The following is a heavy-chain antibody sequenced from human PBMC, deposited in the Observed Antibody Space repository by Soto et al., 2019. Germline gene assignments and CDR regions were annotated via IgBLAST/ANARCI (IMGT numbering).Heavy chain of an antibody. CDR1: GFTFSSYG. CDR2: IWYDGSNK. J-gene: IGHJ5*02. Sequence: VQLVESGGGLIQPGGSLRLSCAASGFTFSSYGMHWVRQAPGKGLEWVAVIWYDGSNKYYADSVKGRFTISRDNSKNTLYLQMNSLRAEDTAVYYCARGGRGSNWFDPWGQGTLVTVSS. D-gene: IGHD5-12*01. V-gene: IGHV3-33*01. CDR3: ARGGRGSNWFDP.